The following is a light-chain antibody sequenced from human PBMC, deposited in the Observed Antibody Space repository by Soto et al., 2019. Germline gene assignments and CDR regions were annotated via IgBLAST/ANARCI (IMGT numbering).Light chain of an antibody. CDR2: GAS. CDR3: QQYGSWPLT. V-gene: IGKV3-20*01. J-gene: IGKJ4*01. Sequence: EIVLTQSPGTVSLSPGERATLYCRASQSVSSSYLAWYQQKPGQAPRLLIYGASSRATGIPDRFSGSGSGTDFTLTISRLEPEDFAVYYCQQYGSWPLTFGGGTKV. CDR1: QSVSSSY.